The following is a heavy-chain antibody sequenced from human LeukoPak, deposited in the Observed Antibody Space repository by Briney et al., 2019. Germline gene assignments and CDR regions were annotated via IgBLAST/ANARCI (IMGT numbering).Heavy chain of an antibody. CDR3: ASSVLRGVISDY. CDR2: INPSGGGT. J-gene: IGHJ4*02. Sequence: ASVKVSCKASGYTFTSYYMHWVRQAPGQGLEWMGIINPSGGGTSYAQKFQGRVTMTRDTSTSTVYMELSSLRSEDTAVYYCASSVLRGVISDYWGQGTLVTVSS. CDR1: GYTFTSYY. V-gene: IGHV1-46*01. D-gene: IGHD3-10*01.